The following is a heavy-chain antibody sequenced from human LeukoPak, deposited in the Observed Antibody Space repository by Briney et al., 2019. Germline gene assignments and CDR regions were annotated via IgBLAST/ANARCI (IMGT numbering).Heavy chain of an antibody. CDR1: GFTFSSYA. CDR3: AKDRATQIYYFDY. V-gene: IGHV3-23*01. CDR2: ISGSGGST. J-gene: IGHJ4*02. Sequence: GGSLRLSCAASGFTFSSYAMSWVRQAPGKGLEWVSAISGSGGSTYYADSVKGRFTISRDNSKNTLYLQMDSLRAEDTAVYYCAKDRATQIYYFDYWGQATLVTVSS.